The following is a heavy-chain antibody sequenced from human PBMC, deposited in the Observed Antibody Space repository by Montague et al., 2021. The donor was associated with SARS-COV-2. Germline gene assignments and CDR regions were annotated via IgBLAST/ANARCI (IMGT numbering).Heavy chain of an antibody. D-gene: IGHD2-15*01. J-gene: IGHJ5*02. Sequence: SEILSLTCTVSGYSISSGYYWGWIRQPPGKGLEWIGSIYHSGSTYYNPSLKSRVTISVDTSKNQFSLKLSSVTAADTAVYYCARERSYCSGGSCYSGWFDPWGQGTLVTVSS. V-gene: IGHV4-38-2*02. CDR1: GYSISSGYY. CDR2: IYHSGST. CDR3: ARERSYCSGGSCYSGWFDP.